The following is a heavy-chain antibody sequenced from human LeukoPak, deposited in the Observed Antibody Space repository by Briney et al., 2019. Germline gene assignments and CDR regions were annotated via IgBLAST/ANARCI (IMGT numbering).Heavy chain of an antibody. D-gene: IGHD4-17*01. V-gene: IGHV3-23*01. J-gene: IGHJ3*02. CDR2: ISGSGAST. CDR1: GFTFSSYG. CDR3: AGINDYGDPTGAFDI. Sequence: PGGSLRLSCAASGFTFSSYGMSWVRQAPGKGLEWVSAISGSGASTYYADSVKGRFTISRDNSKNTLHLQMNRLRAEDTAVYYCAGINDYGDPTGAFDIWGQGTMVTVSS.